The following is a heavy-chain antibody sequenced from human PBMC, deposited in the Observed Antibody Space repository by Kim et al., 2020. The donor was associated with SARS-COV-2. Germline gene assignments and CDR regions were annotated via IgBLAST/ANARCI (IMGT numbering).Heavy chain of an antibody. D-gene: IGHD1-1*01. CDR2: K. Sequence: KYDADSVKGRFTISRDNSKNTLYLQMNSLRAEDTAVYYCAKSRTYNWFDPWGQGTLVTVSS. CDR3: AKSRTYNWFDP. V-gene: IGHV3-30*02. J-gene: IGHJ5*02.